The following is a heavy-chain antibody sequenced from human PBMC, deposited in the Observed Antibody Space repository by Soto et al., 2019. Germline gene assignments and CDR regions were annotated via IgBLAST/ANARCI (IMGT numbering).Heavy chain of an antibody. CDR3: ARYGDTSAFDI. CDR1: GGSISSGGYS. D-gene: IGHD7-27*01. V-gene: IGHV4-30-2*01. CDR2: FYHTGNT. Sequence: SSETLSLTCAVSGGSISSGGYSWGWIRQPPGKRLEWIGYFYHTGNTFYNPSLESRVTISVDRSKNQLSLHLSSVTAADTAVYYCARYGDTSAFDIWGQGTVVTVSS. J-gene: IGHJ3*02.